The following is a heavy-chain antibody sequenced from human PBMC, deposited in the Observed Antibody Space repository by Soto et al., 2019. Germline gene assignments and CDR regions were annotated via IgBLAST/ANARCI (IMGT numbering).Heavy chain of an antibody. CDR2: IYHSGTT. CDR1: GGSISSGGYY. D-gene: IGHD2-2*01. J-gene: IGHJ5*02. Sequence: QVQLQESGPGLVKPSQTLSLTCTVSGGSISSGGYYWSWIRQHPGKGLEWIGYIYHSGTTYYNPSLTGRVTVSVDPSMNRLSLKLPSVTAADTAVYSCARARGHRLLRCFDPWGQGPLVTVSS. CDR3: ARARGHRLLRCFDP. V-gene: IGHV4-31*03.